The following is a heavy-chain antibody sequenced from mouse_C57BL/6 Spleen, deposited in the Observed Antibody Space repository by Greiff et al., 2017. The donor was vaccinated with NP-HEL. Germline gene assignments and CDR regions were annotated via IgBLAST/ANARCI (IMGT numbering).Heavy chain of an antibody. D-gene: IGHD2-4*01. CDR2: FYPGSGSI. V-gene: IGHV1-62-2*01. J-gene: IGHJ4*01. CDR3: ARHEAPYDYDGSYAMDY. Sequence: QVQLKQSGAELVKPGASVKLSCKASGYTFTEYTIHWVKQRSGQGLEWIGWFYPGSGSIKYNEKFKDKATLTADKSSSTVYMELSRLTSEDSAVYFCARHEAPYDYDGSYAMDYWGQGTSVTVSS. CDR1: GYTFTEYT.